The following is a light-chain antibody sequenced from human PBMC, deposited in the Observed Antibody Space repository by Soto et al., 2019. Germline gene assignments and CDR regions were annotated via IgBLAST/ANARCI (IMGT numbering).Light chain of an antibody. J-gene: IGKJ4*01. V-gene: IGKV1-33*01. CDR3: KQYHNLPLT. CDR2: DAS. CDR1: QDIGNY. Sequence: DIQMTQSPSSLSASLPEPLGTPCQAGQDIGNYLSWYQQKPGKAPKLLIYDASNLEIGVPSGFSGSGSGTDFTFTISSLQPEDMATYFCKQYHNLPLTFGGGTKVDIK.